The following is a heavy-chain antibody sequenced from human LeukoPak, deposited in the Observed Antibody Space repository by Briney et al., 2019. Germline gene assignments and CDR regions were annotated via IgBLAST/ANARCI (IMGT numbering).Heavy chain of an antibody. Sequence: GGSLRLSCAASGFTFSNNAMSWVRQAPGKGLEWVSATSTSGGSAYYADSVKGRFTISRDISKNTLYLQMNSLRAEDTAVYYCAREYSSSSRYFDYWGQGALVTVSS. CDR1: GFTFSNNA. CDR2: TSTSGGSA. V-gene: IGHV3-23*01. D-gene: IGHD6-6*01. CDR3: AREYSSSSRYFDY. J-gene: IGHJ4*02.